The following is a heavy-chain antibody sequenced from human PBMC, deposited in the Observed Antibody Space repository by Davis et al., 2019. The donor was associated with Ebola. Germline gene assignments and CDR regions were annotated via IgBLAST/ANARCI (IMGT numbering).Heavy chain of an antibody. CDR2: ISVYNGNT. CDR1: GYTFSNYG. CDR3: ARDAEVGRNAFDI. J-gene: IGHJ3*02. D-gene: IGHD1-26*01. Sequence: ASVKVSCKASGYTFSNYGINWVRQAPGQGLEWMGWISVYNGNTEYTQKFQGRVTMTTDTTTSTAYMELRSLRSDDTAVYYCARDAEVGRNAFDIWGQGTMVTVSS. V-gene: IGHV1-18*01.